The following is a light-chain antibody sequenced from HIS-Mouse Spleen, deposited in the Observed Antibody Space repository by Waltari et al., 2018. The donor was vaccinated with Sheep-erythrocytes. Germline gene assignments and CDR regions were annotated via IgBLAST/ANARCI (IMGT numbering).Light chain of an antibody. CDR1: QSLLHSNGYNY. CDR2: DAS. CDR3: QQRSNWYT. J-gene: IGKJ2*01. V-gene: IGKV3-11*01. Sequence: DIVMTQSPLSLPVTPGEPASISCRSSQSLLHSNGYNYLDWYQQKPGQAPRLLIYDASNRATGIPARFSGSGSGTDFTLTISSLEPEDFAVYYCQQRSNWYTFGQGTKLEIK.